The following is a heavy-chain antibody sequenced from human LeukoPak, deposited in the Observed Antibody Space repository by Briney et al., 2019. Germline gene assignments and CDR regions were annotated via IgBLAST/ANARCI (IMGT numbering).Heavy chain of an antibody. CDR1: GFTFSSYN. J-gene: IGHJ4*02. V-gene: IGHV3-21*01. Sequence: PGGSLRLSCAASGFTFSSYNMNWVRQAPGKGLEWVSSISSSSSYIYYADSVQGRFTISRDNAKNSLYLQMNSLRAEDTAVYYCARDSMTPYYFDYWGQGTLVTVSS. CDR2: ISSSSSYI. CDR3: ARDSMTPYYFDY.